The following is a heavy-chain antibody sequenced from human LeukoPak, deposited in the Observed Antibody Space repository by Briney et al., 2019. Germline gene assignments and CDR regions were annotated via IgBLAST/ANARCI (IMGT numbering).Heavy chain of an antibody. J-gene: IGHJ4*02. Sequence: GGSLRLSCVASGLSFINYAMTWVRQAPGKGLEWVSGISGSGSSTYYADSVKGRFTLSRDYPKNTLYLQMNSLRAEDTAVYFCAKYSGSYYYPPNWDSWGQGTLVTVSS. CDR1: GLSFINYA. CDR2: ISGSGSST. D-gene: IGHD1-26*01. V-gene: IGHV3-23*01. CDR3: AKYSGSYYYPPNWDS.